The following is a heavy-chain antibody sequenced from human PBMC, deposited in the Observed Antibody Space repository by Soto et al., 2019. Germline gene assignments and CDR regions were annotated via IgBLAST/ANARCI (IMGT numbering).Heavy chain of an antibody. Sequence: QVQLVQSGAEVKKPGASVKVSCKASGYTFTGYYMHWVRQAPGQGLEWMGWINPNSGGTNYAQKFNGWVTMTRDTSISTAYMELSRLRSDDTAVYYCARDLDPYDSSGYYYLLYWGQGTLVTVSS. D-gene: IGHD3-22*01. V-gene: IGHV1-2*04. CDR1: GYTFTGYY. CDR2: INPNSGGT. J-gene: IGHJ4*02. CDR3: ARDLDPYDSSGYYYLLY.